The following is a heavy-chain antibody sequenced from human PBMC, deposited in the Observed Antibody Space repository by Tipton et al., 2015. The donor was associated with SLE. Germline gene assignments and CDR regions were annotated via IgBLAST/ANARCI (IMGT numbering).Heavy chain of an antibody. Sequence: LRLSCTVSGGSISSNYWSWIRQPPGKGLEWIGYIDYRDITNYNPSLKSRVTMSIDTSKNQFSLKLSSVTAADTAIYYCARESFTNDFYYYMDVWGKGTTVTVSS. CDR3: ARESFTNDFYYYMDV. CDR1: GGSISSNY. CDR2: IDYRDIT. D-gene: IGHD2-8*01. V-gene: IGHV4-59*01. J-gene: IGHJ6*03.